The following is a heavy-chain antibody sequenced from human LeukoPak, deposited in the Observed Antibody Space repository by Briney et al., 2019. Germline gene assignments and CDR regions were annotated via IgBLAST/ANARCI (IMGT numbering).Heavy chain of an antibody. CDR1: GYTFTSYY. CDR3: ARVGGIAARRNYFDY. J-gene: IGHJ4*02. CDR2: INPSGGST. Sequence: ASVKVSCKASGYTFTSYYMHWVRQAPGQGLEWMGIINPSGGSTSYAQKFQGRVTMTRDTSTSTVYMELSGLRSEDTAVYYCARVGGIAARRNYFDYWGQGTLVTVSS. D-gene: IGHD6-6*01. V-gene: IGHV1-46*01.